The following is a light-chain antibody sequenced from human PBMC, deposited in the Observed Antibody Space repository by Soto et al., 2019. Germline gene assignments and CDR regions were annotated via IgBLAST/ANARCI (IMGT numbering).Light chain of an antibody. Sequence: QAVVTQEPSLTVSPGGSVTLTCGSTTGVVTSDHYPFWFQQKAAQAPRTLIYDTNNRRSWTPARFSGSLLGGKAALTLSGAQPEDEAEYFCLLSYGDTRVFGGGTKVTVL. J-gene: IGLJ3*02. CDR3: LLSYGDTRV. CDR2: DTN. V-gene: IGLV7-46*01. CDR1: TGVVTSDHY.